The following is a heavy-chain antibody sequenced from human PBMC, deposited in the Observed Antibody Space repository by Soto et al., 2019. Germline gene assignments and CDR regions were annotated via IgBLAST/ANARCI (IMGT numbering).Heavy chain of an antibody. D-gene: IGHD5-18*01. CDR2: IYTSGST. Sequence: QVQLQESGPGLVKPSETLSLTCTVSGGSISSYYWSWIRQPAGKGLEWIGRIYTSGSTNYNPSLRSRVTMSVDTSKNQFSLKLSSVTAADTAVYYCVRVGGYSYGYSWYFDLWGRGTLVTVSS. J-gene: IGHJ2*01. CDR1: GGSISSYY. CDR3: VRVGGYSYGYSWYFDL. V-gene: IGHV4-4*07.